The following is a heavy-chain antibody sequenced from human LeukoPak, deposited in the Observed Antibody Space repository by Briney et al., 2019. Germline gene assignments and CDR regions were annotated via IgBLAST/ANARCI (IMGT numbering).Heavy chain of an antibody. CDR1: GFTFSGSA. CDR3: TGDNFDSSVKFDY. J-gene: IGHJ4*02. V-gene: IGHV3-73*01. CDR2: IRSKANNYAT. D-gene: IGHD3-22*01. Sequence: GGSLRLSCVVSGFTFSGSAVHWVRQASGKGLEWVGRIRSKANNYATAYAASVKGRFTISRDNSKNTAYLQMNSLKTEDTAVYYCTGDNFDSSVKFDYWGQGTLVTVSS.